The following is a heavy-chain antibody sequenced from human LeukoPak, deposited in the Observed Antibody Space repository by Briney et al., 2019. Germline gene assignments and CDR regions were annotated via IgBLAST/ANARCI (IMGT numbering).Heavy chain of an antibody. V-gene: IGHV4-34*01. J-gene: IGHJ4*02. CDR1: GGSFSGYY. Sequence: ASETLSLTCAVYGGSFSGYYWSWIRQSPGKGLEWIAEIHYSGSASYNPSLKSRVTISGDPSKNQVSLRVTSVTAADTAEYYCARGILSGYYFDSRGQGSLVTVSS. CDR2: IHYSGSA. D-gene: IGHD2-15*01. CDR3: ARGILSGYYFDS.